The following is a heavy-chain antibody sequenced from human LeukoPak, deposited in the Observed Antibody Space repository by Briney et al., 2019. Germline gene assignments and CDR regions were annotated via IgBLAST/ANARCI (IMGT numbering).Heavy chain of an antibody. Sequence: ASVKVSCKASGYAFTGYYMYWVRQAPGQGLEWVGWINPNSGDTNYAQMFQGRVTMTRDTSISTAYMELSRLTSDDTAVYYCARATGWLPFDYWGQGTLVTVSS. CDR3: ARATGWLPFDY. J-gene: IGHJ4*02. CDR2: INPNSGDT. CDR1: GYAFTGYY. D-gene: IGHD1-1*01. V-gene: IGHV1-2*02.